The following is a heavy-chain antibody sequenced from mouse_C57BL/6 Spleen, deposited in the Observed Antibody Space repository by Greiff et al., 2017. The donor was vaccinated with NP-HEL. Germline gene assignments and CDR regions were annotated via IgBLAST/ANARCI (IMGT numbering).Heavy chain of an antibody. Sequence: EVQLQQSGPELVKPGASVKISCKASGYSFTDYNMNWVKQSNGKSLEWIGVINPNYGTTSYNQKFKGKATLTVYQSSSTAYMQLNSLTSEDSAVYYCARTASTLVTAFFDYWGQGTTLTVSS. CDR2: INPNYGTT. V-gene: IGHV1-39*01. J-gene: IGHJ2*01. CDR3: ARTASTLVTAFFDY. D-gene: IGHD2-2*01. CDR1: GYSFTDYN.